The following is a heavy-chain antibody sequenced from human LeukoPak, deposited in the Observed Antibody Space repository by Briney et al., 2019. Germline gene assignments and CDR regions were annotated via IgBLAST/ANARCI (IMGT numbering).Heavy chain of an antibody. D-gene: IGHD1-26*01. CDR1: GGSFSSYS. CDR2: IIPIFGTA. CDR3: ATTSGSYTGFDY. J-gene: IGHJ4*02. Sequence: SVKVSCKHSGGSFSSYSITWVRQAPGQGLEWMGGIIPIFGTANYAQKFQGRVTITADKSTSTAYMELSSLRSEDTAVYYCATTSGSYTGFDYWGQGTLVTVSS. V-gene: IGHV1-69*06.